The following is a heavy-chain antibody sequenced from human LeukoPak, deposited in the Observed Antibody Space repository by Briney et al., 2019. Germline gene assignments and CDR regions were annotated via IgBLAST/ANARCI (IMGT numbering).Heavy chain of an antibody. D-gene: IGHD3-3*01. CDR1: GFTFSNAW. Sequence: GGSLRLSCAASGFTFSNAWMSWVRQAPGKGLEWVGRIKRKTDGGTTDYAAPVKGRFSISRDDSKNMLYLQMNTLKTEDTAVYYCTTDEWSWGQGIPVTVSS. CDR2: IKRKTDGGTT. V-gene: IGHV3-15*01. J-gene: IGHJ5*02. CDR3: TTDEWS.